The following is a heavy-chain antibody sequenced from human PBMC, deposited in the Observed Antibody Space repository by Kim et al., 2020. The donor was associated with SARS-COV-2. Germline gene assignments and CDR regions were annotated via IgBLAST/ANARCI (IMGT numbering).Heavy chain of an antibody. J-gene: IGHJ6*02. CDR1: GFTFSSYA. CDR2: ISGSGGST. D-gene: IGHD6-19*01. CDR3: AKCWYSSGWQYYYYYGMDV. V-gene: IGHV3-23*01. Sequence: GGSLRLSCAASGFTFSSYAMSWVRQAPGKGLEWVSAISGSGGSTYYADSVKGRFTISRDNSKNTLYLQMNSLRAEDTAVYYCAKCWYSSGWQYYYYYGMDVWGQGTTVTVSS.